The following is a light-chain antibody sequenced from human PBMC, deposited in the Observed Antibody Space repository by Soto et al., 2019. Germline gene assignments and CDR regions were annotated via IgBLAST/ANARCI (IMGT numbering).Light chain of an antibody. CDR3: QQYYSTPQT. CDR2: WAS. CDR1: QSVLYSSNNKNY. V-gene: IGKV4-1*01. Sequence: DIVMTQSPDSLAVSLGERATINFKSSQSVLYSSNNKNYLAWYQQKPGQPPKLLIYWASTRESGVPDRFSGSGSGTDFTLTISSLQAEDVAVYYCQQYYSTPQTFGGGTKVDIK. J-gene: IGKJ4*01.